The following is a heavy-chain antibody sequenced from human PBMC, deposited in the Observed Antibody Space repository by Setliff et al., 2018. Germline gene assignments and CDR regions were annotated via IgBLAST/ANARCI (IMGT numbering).Heavy chain of an antibody. CDR3: ARRDSTGYYGYSFDF. CDR1: GDSISRSTYY. V-gene: IGHV4-39*01. CDR2: VDRSGNT. D-gene: IGHD3-22*01. Sequence: KTSETLSLTCTLSGDSISRSTYYWGWIRQSPGKGLDWIGTVDRSGNTFYNPSLNSRVTISVGTSKNQFSLKLTSVSAADTAVYSCARRDSTGYYGYSFDFWGQGTLVTVSS. J-gene: IGHJ4*02.